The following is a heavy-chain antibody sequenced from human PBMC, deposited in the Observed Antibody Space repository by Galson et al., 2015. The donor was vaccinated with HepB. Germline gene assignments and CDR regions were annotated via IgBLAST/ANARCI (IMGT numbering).Heavy chain of an antibody. J-gene: IGHJ6*02. CDR3: AVDTAILYGMDV. Sequence: SVKVSCKASGYTFTYRYLHWVRQTPGQALEWMGWITPFNGNTNYAQKFQDRVTITRDRSMSTAYMELSSLRSEDTAMYYCAVDTAILYGMDVWGQGTTVTVSS. V-gene: IGHV1-45*02. D-gene: IGHD5-18*01. CDR1: GYTFTYRY. CDR2: ITPFNGNT.